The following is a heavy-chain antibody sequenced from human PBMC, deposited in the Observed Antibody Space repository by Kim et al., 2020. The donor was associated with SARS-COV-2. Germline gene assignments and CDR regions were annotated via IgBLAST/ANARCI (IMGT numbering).Heavy chain of an antibody. CDR3: ASRGYDSSGPGRGYFQH. CDR2: IIPIFGTA. CDR1: GGTFSSYA. V-gene: IGHV1-69*13. Sequence: SVKVSCKASGGTFSSYAISWVRQAPGQGLEWMGGIIPIFGTANYAQKFQGRVTITADESTSTAYMELSSLRSEDTAVYYCASRGYDSSGPGRGYFQHWGQGTLVTVSS. D-gene: IGHD3-22*01. J-gene: IGHJ1*01.